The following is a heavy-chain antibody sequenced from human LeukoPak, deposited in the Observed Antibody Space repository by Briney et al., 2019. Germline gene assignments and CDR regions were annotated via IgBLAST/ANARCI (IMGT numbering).Heavy chain of an antibody. CDR3: ATSYDVKTAPYDL. V-gene: IGHV4-4*09. CDR2: IFTSGRT. D-gene: IGHD3-16*01. Sequence: SETLSLTCTVAGASVSSYCWSWVRQSAGKVLEWIGYIFTSGRTDYNPSLKSRVTMSVDTSKNQVSMELRFLTAADTAVYYCATSYDVKTAPYDLWGQGTLVTVSS. J-gene: IGHJ5*02. CDR1: GASVSSYC.